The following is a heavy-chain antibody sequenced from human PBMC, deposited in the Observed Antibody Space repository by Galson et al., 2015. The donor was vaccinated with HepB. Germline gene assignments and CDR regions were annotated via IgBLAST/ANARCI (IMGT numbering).Heavy chain of an antibody. CDR1: GYTFTSYG. CDR2: ISAYNGNT. J-gene: IGHJ5*02. D-gene: IGHD2-2*01. CDR3: ARDHRGVVVVPAAQSPNWFDP. V-gene: IGHV1-18*01. Sequence: SVKVSCKASGYTFTSYGISWVRQAPGQGLEWMGWISAYNGNTNYAQKLQGRVTMTTDTSTSTAYMELRSLRSDDTAVYYCARDHRGVVVVPAAQSPNWFDPWGQGTLVTVSS.